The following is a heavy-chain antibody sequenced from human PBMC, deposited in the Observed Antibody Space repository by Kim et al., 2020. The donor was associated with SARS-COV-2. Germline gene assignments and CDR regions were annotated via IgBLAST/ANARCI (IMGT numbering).Heavy chain of an antibody. V-gene: IGHV3-43*01. CDR1: GFTFDDYT. CDR3: AKDMDRSRSGFLEWLGTYYYGMDV. Sequence: GGSLRLSCAASGFTFDDYTMHWVRQAPGKGLEWVSLISWDGGSTYYADSVKGRFTISRDNSKNSLYLQMNSLRTEDTALYYCAKDMDRSRSGFLEWLGTYYYGMDVWGQRTTVTVSS. CDR2: ISWDGGST. J-gene: IGHJ6*02. D-gene: IGHD3-3*01.